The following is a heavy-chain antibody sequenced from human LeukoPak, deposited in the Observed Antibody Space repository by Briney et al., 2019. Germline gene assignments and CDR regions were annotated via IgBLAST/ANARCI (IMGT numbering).Heavy chain of an antibody. Sequence: SETLSLTCTVSGGSISSSSYYWGWIRQPPGKGLEWIGSIYYSGSTYYNPSLKSRVTISVDTSKNQFSLKLSSVTAADTAVYYCARVLYTEHPPYYYYYYMDVWGKGTTVTVSS. CDR2: IYYSGST. CDR1: GGSISSSSYY. V-gene: IGHV4-39*07. CDR3: ARVLYTEHPPYYYYYYMDV. J-gene: IGHJ6*03. D-gene: IGHD3-16*01.